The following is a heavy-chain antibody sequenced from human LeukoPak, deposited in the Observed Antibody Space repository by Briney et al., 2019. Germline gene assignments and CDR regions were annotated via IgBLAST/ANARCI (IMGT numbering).Heavy chain of an antibody. CDR1: GGSINTGGSF. V-gene: IGHV4-30-2*01. J-gene: IGHJ3*02. Sequence: PSEILSLTCSVSGGSINTGGSFWSWIRQPPGKGLEWIEYIYHSGSTYYNPSLKSRVTISVDRSKNQFSLKLSSVTAADTAVYYCARDRGTARDAFDIWGQGTMVTVSS. CDR2: IYHSGST. CDR3: ARDRGTARDAFDI. D-gene: IGHD6-6*01.